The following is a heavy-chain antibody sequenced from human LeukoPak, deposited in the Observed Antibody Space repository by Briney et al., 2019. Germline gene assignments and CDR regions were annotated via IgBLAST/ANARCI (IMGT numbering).Heavy chain of an antibody. D-gene: IGHD3-16*01. CDR1: GFTFSSYA. CDR3: ARDIGPHWTGGMDV. Sequence: GGSLRLSCAASGFTFSSYAMSWVRQAPGKGLEWVSAISGSGGSTYYADSVKGRFTVSRDNSKNSLYLQMNSLRAEDTAVYYCARDIGPHWTGGMDVWGKGTTVTVSS. CDR2: ISGSGGST. V-gene: IGHV3-23*01. J-gene: IGHJ6*04.